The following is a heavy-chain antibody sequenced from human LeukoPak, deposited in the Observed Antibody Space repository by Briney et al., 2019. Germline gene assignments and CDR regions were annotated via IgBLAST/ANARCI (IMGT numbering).Heavy chain of an antibody. CDR3: ARPMEMATITSLNY. CDR2: IHPGDSDT. D-gene: IGHD5-24*01. Sequence: GESLKISCQGSGYTFASYWIAWVRQVPGKGLEWMGIIHPGDSDTRYSPSFQGQVTISADKSLSTAYLQWSSLKASDTAMYYCARPMEMATITSLNYWGQGTPVTVSS. V-gene: IGHV5-51*01. J-gene: IGHJ4*02. CDR1: GYTFASYW.